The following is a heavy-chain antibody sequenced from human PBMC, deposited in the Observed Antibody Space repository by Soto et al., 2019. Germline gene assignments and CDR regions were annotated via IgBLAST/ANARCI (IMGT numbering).Heavy chain of an antibody. CDR1: GFTFSSYG. CDR3: AKDTLQGGEPGHDAFDI. CDR2: ISYDGSNK. Sequence: GGSLRLSCAASGFTFSSYGMHWVRQAPGKGLEWVAVISYDGSNKYYADSVKGRFTISRDNSKNTLYLQMNSLRAEDTAVYYCAKDTLQGGEPGHDAFDIWGQGTMVTVSS. D-gene: IGHD3-16*01. V-gene: IGHV3-30*18. J-gene: IGHJ3*02.